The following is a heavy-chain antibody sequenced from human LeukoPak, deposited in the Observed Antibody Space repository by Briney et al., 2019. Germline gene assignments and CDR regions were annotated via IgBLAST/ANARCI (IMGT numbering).Heavy chain of an antibody. CDR1: GFTFDDYA. J-gene: IGHJ4*02. CDR2: ISWNSGSI. V-gene: IGHV3-9*01. D-gene: IGHD2-2*01. Sequence: GGSLGLSCAASGFTFDDYAMHWVRQAPGKGLEWVSGISWNSGSIAYADSVKGRFTISRDNAKNSLYLQMNSLRAEDTALYYCAKSHCDSTSCYLVGSFYFDYWGQGTLGTVSS. CDR3: AKSHCDSTSCYLVGSFYFDY.